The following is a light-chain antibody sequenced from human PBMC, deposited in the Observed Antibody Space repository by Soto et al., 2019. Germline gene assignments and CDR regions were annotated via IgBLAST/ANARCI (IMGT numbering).Light chain of an antibody. CDR2: HAS. CDR3: QKYMSYS. CDR1: QSISNW. V-gene: IGKV1-5*01. Sequence: SPSTLPASVGDIVPITFRASQSISNWLAWYQQTPGTAPKLLIYHASTLESGVPSRFSGSGSGTEFTLTISSLQPDDFATYYCQKYMSYSFGQGTKVDIK. J-gene: IGKJ1*01.